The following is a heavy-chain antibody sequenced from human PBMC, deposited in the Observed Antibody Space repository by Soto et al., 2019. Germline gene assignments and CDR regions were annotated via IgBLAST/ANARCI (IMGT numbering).Heavy chain of an antibody. CDR1: GFTFDDYA. CDR2: ISWNSGSI. D-gene: IGHD2-15*01. J-gene: IGHJ5*02. V-gene: IGHV3-9*01. Sequence: GGSLRLSCAASGFTFDDYAMHWVRQAPGKGLEWVSGISWNSGSIGYADSLKGRFTISRDNAKNSLYLQMNSLRAEDTAWYYCAKAYLGYCSGGSCYEKGHWFDPWGQGTLVTVSS. CDR3: AKAYLGYCSGGSCYEKGHWFDP.